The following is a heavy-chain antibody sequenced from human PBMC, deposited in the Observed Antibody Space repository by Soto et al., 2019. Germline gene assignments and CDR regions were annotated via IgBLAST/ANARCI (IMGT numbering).Heavy chain of an antibody. CDR2: IIPVFGLV. Sequence: QVHLLLQSGAEVKKPGSSVKVSCKASGGTPSNSAISWVRQAPGQGLEWMGGIIPVFGLVKYAQNFQGRVTITADESTNTAYMELSSLRPEDTAVYYCAGCRIVVVGSRAYYGMDVWGQGTTVTVSS. V-gene: IGHV1-69*01. D-gene: IGHD3-22*01. CDR3: AGCRIVVVGSRAYYGMDV. CDR1: GGTPSNSA. J-gene: IGHJ6*02.